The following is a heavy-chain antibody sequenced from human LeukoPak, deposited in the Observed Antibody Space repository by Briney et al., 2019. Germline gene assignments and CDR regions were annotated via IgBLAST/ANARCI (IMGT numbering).Heavy chain of an antibody. CDR1: GFTVSSNS. D-gene: IGHD3-10*01. V-gene: IGHV3-53*01. CDR2: IYSAGST. Sequence: GGSLRLSCTVSGFTVSSNSMSWVRQAPGKGLEWVSFIYSAGSTHYSDSVKGRFTISIDNSKNTLYLQMNSLRAEDTAVYYCARAKPKNMVRGLIMRRESRYYFDYWGQGTLVTVSS. J-gene: IGHJ4*02. CDR3: ARAKPKNMVRGLIMRRESRYYFDY.